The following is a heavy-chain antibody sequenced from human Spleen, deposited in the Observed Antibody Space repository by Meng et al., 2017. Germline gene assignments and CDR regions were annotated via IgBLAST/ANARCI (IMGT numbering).Heavy chain of an antibody. D-gene: IGHD6-19*01. J-gene: IGHJ4*02. CDR2: INSDGSST. V-gene: IGHV3-74*01. CDR1: GFTFSNHW. CDR3: AVAGTDFDY. Sequence: GGSLRLSCAASGFTFSNHWMHWVRQAPGKGLVWVSRINSDGSSTSYADSVKGRFTISRDNAKNTLYLLMNSLRAEDTAVYYCAVAGTDFDYWGQGTLVTVSS.